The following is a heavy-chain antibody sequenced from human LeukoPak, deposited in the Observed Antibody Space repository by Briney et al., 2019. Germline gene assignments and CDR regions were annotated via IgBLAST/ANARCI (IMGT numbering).Heavy chain of an antibody. CDR1: GGSISSYY. J-gene: IGHJ4*02. D-gene: IGHD3-22*01. V-gene: IGHV4-59*01. CDR2: IYYSGST. Sequence: PSETLSLTCTVSGGSISSYYWSWIRQPPGKGLEWIGYIYYSGSTNYNPSLKSPVTISVDTSKNQFSLKLSSVTAADTAVYYCARGPFNYDSSGYYYWGQGTLVTVSS. CDR3: ARGPFNYDSSGYYY.